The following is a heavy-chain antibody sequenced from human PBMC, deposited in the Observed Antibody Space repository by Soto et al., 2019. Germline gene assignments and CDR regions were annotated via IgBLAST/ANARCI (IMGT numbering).Heavy chain of an antibody. J-gene: IGHJ5*01. CDR3: AAAVVDDKRGWRPEAWFDS. Sequence: SETLSLTCTVSGGSISSYYWNWIRQPPGKGLERIGYIYYIGTTNYNPSLNSRVPISVDTSKNQFSLKLSSVTAAATAVYYCAAAVVDDKRGWRPEAWFDSWGQGTLVTVSS. V-gene: IGHV4-59*01. CDR2: IYYIGTT. CDR1: GGSISSYY. D-gene: IGHD2-15*01.